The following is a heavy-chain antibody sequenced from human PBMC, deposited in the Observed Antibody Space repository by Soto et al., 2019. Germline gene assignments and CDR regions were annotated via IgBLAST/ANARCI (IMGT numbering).Heavy chain of an antibody. D-gene: IGHD1-1*01. J-gene: IGHJ4*02. CDR1: GFMFSSAW. CDR3: AEGWNDF. Sequence: HLVESGGDLVKPGGSLSLSCAASGFMFSSAWMSWVRQAPGKGLEWVGRIKSKRDGGTTDYAPPVKGRFVISRDDSKNTLYLQMNSLKTDDTAVYYCAEGWNDFWGQGTLVAVSS. CDR2: IKSKRDGGTT. V-gene: IGHV3-15*01.